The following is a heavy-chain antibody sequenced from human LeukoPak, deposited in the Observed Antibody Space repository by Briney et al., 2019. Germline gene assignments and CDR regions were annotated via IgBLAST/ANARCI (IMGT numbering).Heavy chain of an antibody. D-gene: IGHD2-21*01. J-gene: IGHJ3*02. CDR1: GGSINTYY. Sequence: SGTLSLTCAVSGGSINTYYWSWIRQPPGKGLEWIGYFSYSGGPNYNPSLQSRVTISVDTSKNQFSLKLSSVTAADTAVYYCARPQYCGSNCYHAFEIWGQGTLVTVSS. CDR3: ARPQYCGSNCYHAFEI. V-gene: IGHV4-59*08. CDR2: FSYSGGP.